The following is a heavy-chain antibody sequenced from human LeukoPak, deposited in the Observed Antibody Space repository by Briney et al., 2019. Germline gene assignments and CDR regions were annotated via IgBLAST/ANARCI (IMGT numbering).Heavy chain of an antibody. CDR2: ISGSGGST. J-gene: IGHJ6*02. V-gene: IGHV3-23*01. Sequence: PGGSLRLSCAASGFTFSSYSMNWVRQAPGKGLEWVSAISGSGGSTYYADSVKGRFTISRDNSKNTLYLQMNSLRAEDTAVYYCAIVATYYFYAMDVWGQGTTVTVSS. D-gene: IGHD2-15*01. CDR1: GFTFSSYS. CDR3: AIVATYYFYAMDV.